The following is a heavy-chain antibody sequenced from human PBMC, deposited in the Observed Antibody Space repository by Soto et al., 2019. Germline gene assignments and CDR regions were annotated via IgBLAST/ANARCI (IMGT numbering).Heavy chain of an antibody. V-gene: IGHV3-21*01. J-gene: IGHJ6*02. CDR3: ARDGDIVANYYYYGMDV. Sequence: EVQLVESGGGLVKPGGSLXXSXXXXXXXXXSXXXXXXXXAPXXXLEXVXSISSSSSYIYYADSVKGQFTISRDNAKNSLYLQMNSLRAEDTAVYYCARDGDIVANYYYYGMDVWGQGTTVTVSS. D-gene: IGHD5-12*01. CDR1: XXXXXSXX. CDR2: ISSSSSYI.